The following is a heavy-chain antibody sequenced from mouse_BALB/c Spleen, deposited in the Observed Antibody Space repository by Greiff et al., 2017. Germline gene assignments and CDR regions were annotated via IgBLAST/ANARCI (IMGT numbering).Heavy chain of an antibody. CDR3: ARSIYDYDWYFDV. D-gene: IGHD2-4*01. J-gene: IGHJ1*01. CDR1: GYTFTDYN. V-gene: IGHV1-18*01. Sequence: EVQLQQSGPELVKPGASVKIPCKASGYTFTDYNMDWVKQSHGKSLEWIGDINPNNGGTIYNQKFKGKATLTVDKSSSTAYMELRSLTSEDTAVYYCARSIYDYDWYFDVWGAGTTVTVSS. CDR2: INPNNGGT.